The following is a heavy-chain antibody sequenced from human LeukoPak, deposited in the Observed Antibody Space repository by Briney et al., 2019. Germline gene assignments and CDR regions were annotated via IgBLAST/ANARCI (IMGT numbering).Heavy chain of an antibody. CDR3: ARELGDWFDP. Sequence: AGGSLRLTCAASGFTFSSYSMNWVRQAPGKGLEWVSSISSSSSYIYYADSVKGRFTISRDNAKNSLYLQMNSLRAEDTAVYYCARELGDWFDPWGQGTLVTVSS. V-gene: IGHV3-21*01. CDR1: GFTFSSYS. CDR2: ISSSSSYI. D-gene: IGHD3-10*01. J-gene: IGHJ5*02.